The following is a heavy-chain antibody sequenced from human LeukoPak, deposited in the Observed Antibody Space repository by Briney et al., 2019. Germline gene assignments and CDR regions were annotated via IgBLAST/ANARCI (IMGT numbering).Heavy chain of an antibody. D-gene: IGHD4-11*01. V-gene: IGHV1-2*02. J-gene: IGHJ6*02. CDR2: INPNSGGT. CDR1: GYTFAGYY. CDR3: ARSNGGYYGMDV. Sequence: ASVKVSCKASGYTFAGYYMHWVRQAPGQGLEWMGWINPNSGGTNYAQKFQGRVTMTRDTSISTAYMELSRLRSDDTAVYYCARSNGGYYGMDVWGQGTTVTVS.